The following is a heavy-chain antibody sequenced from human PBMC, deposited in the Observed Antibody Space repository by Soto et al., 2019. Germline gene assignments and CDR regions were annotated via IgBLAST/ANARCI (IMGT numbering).Heavy chain of an antibody. J-gene: IGHJ6*03. CDR2: TYYRSKWCN. V-gene: IGHV6-1*01. D-gene: IGHD2-15*01. CDR1: GDSVSSNSAA. CDR3: AREGYCSGGSCYLYYYYYMDV. Sequence: CAISGDSVSSNSAAWNWIRQSPSKALEWLEWTYYRSKWCNHYAVSVKSRITINPDTPKNQFSLQLNSVTPEDTAVYYCAREGYCSGGSCYLYYYYYMDVWGKGTTVTVSS.